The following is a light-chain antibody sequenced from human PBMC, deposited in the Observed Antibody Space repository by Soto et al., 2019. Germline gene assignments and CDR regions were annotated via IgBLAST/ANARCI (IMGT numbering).Light chain of an antibody. CDR2: XXX. Sequence: QSVLTQPASVSGSPGQSITISCTGTSSDFGGYNYVSWYQHHPGKAXKVMXYXXXXRPSGVSNRFSGSRSGNTASLTISGLQAEDEADYYCSSYTDSSNYVFGTGTKVTVL. CDR3: SSYTDSSNYV. J-gene: IGLJ1*01. V-gene: IGLV2-14*01. CDR1: SSDFGGYNY.